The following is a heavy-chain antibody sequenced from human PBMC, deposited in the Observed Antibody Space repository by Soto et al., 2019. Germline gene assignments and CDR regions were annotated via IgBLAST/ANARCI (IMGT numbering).Heavy chain of an antibody. D-gene: IGHD2-2*01. CDR3: AKDVRGPRVVPAAYFDY. CDR1: GFTFSSYA. CDR2: ISGSGGST. V-gene: IGHV3-23*01. Sequence: GGSLRLSCAASGFTFSSYAMSWVRQAPGKGLEWVSAISGSGGSTYYADSVKGRFTISRDNSKNTLYLQMNSLRAEDTAVYYCAKDVRGPRVVPAAYFDYWGQGTLVTVSS. J-gene: IGHJ4*02.